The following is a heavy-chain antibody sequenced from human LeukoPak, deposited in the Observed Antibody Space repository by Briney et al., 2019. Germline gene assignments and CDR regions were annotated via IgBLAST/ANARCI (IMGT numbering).Heavy chain of an antibody. CDR2: ISGSGGGT. CDR3: APDLRGSVWSLDD. CDR1: GFTFTNYA. V-gene: IGHV3-23*01. Sequence: GVSLRLSCAASGFTFTNYAMGWVPQAPGKGQEWVALISGSGGGTDFADSVKGRFTISRDNSKNTLYLQMDGLRAEDTAIYYCAPDLRGSVWSLDDWGQGTLVTVSS. D-gene: IGHD6-13*01. J-gene: IGHJ4*02.